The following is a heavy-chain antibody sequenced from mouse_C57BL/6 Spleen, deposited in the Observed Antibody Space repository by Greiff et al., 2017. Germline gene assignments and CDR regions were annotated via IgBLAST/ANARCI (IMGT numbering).Heavy chain of an antibody. CDR1: GFSLTSYG. V-gene: IGHV2-9*01. Sequence: QVQLQQSGPGLVAPSQSLSITCTVSGFSLTSYGVDWVRQTPGKGLEWLGVIWGGGSTNYNSALMSRLSISKDNSKSQVFLKMNSLQTDDTAMYYCAKSVYGNYVDYAMDYWGQGTSVTVSS. CDR2: IWGGGST. CDR3: AKSVYGNYVDYAMDY. J-gene: IGHJ4*01. D-gene: IGHD2-1*01.